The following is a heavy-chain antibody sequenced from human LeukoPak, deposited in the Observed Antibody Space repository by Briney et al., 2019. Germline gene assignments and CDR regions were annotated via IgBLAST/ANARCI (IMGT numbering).Heavy chain of an antibody. Sequence: ASVKVSCKASGYTFINYDINWVRQATGQGLEWMGWMNPNSGNTGYAQKFQGRVTMTRNTSISTAYMELSSLRSEDTAVYYCARGEVVDYYDSSGYYRDYWGQGTLVTVSS. CDR2: MNPNSGNT. V-gene: IGHV1-8*02. J-gene: IGHJ4*02. CDR1: GYTFINYD. CDR3: ARGEVVDYYDSSGYYRDY. D-gene: IGHD3-22*01.